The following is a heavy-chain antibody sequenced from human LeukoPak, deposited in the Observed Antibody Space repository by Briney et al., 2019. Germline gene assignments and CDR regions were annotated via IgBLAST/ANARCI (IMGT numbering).Heavy chain of an antibody. CDR1: GFTFDDYA. D-gene: IGHD3-16*01. CDR3: ARDQGGVGY. Sequence: GRSLRLSCAASGFTFDDYAMHWVRQAPGKGLEGVSGISWNSGSIGYAASVKGRFTISRDNAKTSLYLQMNSLRAEDTAVYYCARDQGGVGYWGQGTLVTVSS. J-gene: IGHJ4*02. V-gene: IGHV3-9*01. CDR2: ISWNSGSI.